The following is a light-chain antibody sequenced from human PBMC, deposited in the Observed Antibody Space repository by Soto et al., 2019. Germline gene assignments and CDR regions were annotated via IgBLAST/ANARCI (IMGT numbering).Light chain of an antibody. CDR3: HQYNNWPLGT. CDR2: GVS. CDR1: QRVSSS. Sequence: EIVLTQSPATLSMSPGERATLSCRASQRVSSSSLAWYQHKPGQSPRLLIFGVSSRATDIPARFSGSGSGTEFTLTISSLQAEDSAVYYCHQYNNWPLGTFGPGTKVDIK. J-gene: IGKJ1*01. V-gene: IGKV3D-15*01.